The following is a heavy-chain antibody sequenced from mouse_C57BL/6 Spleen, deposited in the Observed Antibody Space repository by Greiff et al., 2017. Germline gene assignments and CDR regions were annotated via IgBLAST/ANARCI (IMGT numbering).Heavy chain of an antibody. CDR3: ARSNFSWFAY. Sequence: EVQRVESGPGMVKPSQSLSLTCTVTGYSITSGYDWHWIRHFPGNKLEWMGYISYSGSTNYNPSLKSRISITHDTSKNQFFLKLNSVTTEDTATYYCARSNFSWFAYWGQGTLVTVSA. J-gene: IGHJ3*01. CDR2: ISYSGST. V-gene: IGHV3-1*01. CDR1: GYSITSGYD. D-gene: IGHD2-5*01.